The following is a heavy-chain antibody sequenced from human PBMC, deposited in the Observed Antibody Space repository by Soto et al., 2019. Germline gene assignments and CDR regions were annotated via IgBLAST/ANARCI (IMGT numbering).Heavy chain of an antibody. CDR2: IYSGGST. CDR3: ARDRVESGYPEYFQH. Sequence: EVQLVESGGGLIQPGGSLRLSCAASGFTVSSNSMSWVRQAPGKGLEWVSVIYSGGSTYYEESVKGRFTISRDNSKNPLNLQMNSLGAEDTAVYYCARDRVESGYPEYFQHWGQGTLVTVSS. V-gene: IGHV3-53*01. D-gene: IGHD3-22*01. J-gene: IGHJ1*01. CDR1: GFTVSSNS.